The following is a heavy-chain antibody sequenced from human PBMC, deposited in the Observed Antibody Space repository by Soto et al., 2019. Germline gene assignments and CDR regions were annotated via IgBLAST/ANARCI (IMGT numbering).Heavy chain of an antibody. Sequence: GFLRLSSAASGFTVDDYPMDWVRQARGKGLEGVSGVNWNGGSTHYEDSVQGRFTISADNPKNTLYLQMHSLRAEDTAVYYCAKDRAAHRHDYVWGSYRPFDYWGQGTLVTVSS. V-gene: IGHV3-20*03. CDR2: VNWNGGST. CDR3: AKDRAAHRHDYVWGSYRPFDY. CDR1: GFTVDDYP. J-gene: IGHJ4*02. D-gene: IGHD3-16*02.